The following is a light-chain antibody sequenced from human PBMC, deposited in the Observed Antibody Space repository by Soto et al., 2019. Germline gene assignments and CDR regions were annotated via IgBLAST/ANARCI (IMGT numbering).Light chain of an antibody. CDR1: SGDGGNYNL. J-gene: IGLJ3*02. CDR2: EGT. Sequence: QSGLTQPASVSGSPGQSITISYTGPSGDGGNYNLVSWYRQRPGKAPKLIIYEGTKRHAGVSTRFSGSISANAASLTISGLQAEDEADYYCCSYAATNDFLVFGGGTKVTVL. CDR3: CSYAATNDFLV. V-gene: IGLV2-23*01.